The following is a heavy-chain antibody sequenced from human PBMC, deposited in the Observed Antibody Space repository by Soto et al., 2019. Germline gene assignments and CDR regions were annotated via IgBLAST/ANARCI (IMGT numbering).Heavy chain of an antibody. Sequence: PSQTLSLTCAISGDSVSSKSAAWNWIRQSPSRGLEWLGRTYYRSKWSTDYAVSVKGRITVNLDTSKNQFSLQLNSVTPEDTAVYYCARALAGSYDYWGQGTLVTVSS. V-gene: IGHV6-1*01. CDR2: TYYRSKWST. CDR3: ARALAGSYDY. CDR1: GDSVSSKSAA. D-gene: IGHD1-26*01. J-gene: IGHJ4*02.